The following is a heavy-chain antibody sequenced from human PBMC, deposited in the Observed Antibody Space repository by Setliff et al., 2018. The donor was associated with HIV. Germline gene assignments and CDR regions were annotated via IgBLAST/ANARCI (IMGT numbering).Heavy chain of an antibody. J-gene: IGHJ4*02. Sequence: ASVKVSCKASGYTFPNYGITWVRQAPGQGLEWMGWISAYNGNTKYAQRIQGRVTMTTDTFTSTAYMELRSLRSGDTAVYYCATGVVPDYDYWGQGTLVTVSS. CDR1: GYTFPNYG. D-gene: IGHD7-27*01. CDR2: ISAYNGNT. V-gene: IGHV1-18*04. CDR3: ATGVVPDYDY.